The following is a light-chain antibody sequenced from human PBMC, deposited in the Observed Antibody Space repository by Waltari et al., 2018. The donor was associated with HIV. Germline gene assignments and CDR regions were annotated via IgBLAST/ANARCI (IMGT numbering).Light chain of an antibody. J-gene: IGLJ2*01. CDR1: ALAKQH. CDR2: KDT. Sequence: SYELTQPPSVSVSPGQTARITCSADALAKQHTYWYHPQPGQAPVVVIYKDTQRPSGIPERFSGSSSGTIVTLTISGVQAEDEAVYYCQSADNTGTSVVFGGGTKLTVL. CDR3: QSADNTGTSVV. V-gene: IGLV3-25*03.